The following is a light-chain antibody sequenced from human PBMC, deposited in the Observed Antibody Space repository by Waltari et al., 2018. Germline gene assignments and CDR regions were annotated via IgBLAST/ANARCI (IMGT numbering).Light chain of an antibody. CDR3: QQRSKWPPT. V-gene: IGKV3-11*01. CDR2: DAS. Sequence: EIVLAQSPATLSLSPGERATLSCRASQSISSYLAWYHQKPGQAPSLLIYDASHRATGIPARFSGSGAGTDFTLTISSLEPEDFAVYYCQQRSKWPPTFGQGTRLEIK. J-gene: IGKJ5*01. CDR1: QSISSY.